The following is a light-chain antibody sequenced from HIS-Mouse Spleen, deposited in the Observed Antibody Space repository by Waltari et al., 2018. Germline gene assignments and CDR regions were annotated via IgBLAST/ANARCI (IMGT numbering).Light chain of an antibody. CDR1: NIGRKS. J-gene: IGLJ2*01. CDR3: QVWDSSSDHVV. CDR2: DDS. Sequence: SYVLTQPPSVSVAPGKTARITCGGNNIGRKSVHWYQQKPGQAPVLVVYDDSDRPSGIPERFSGSNSGKTATLTLRRVEAGDEADYYCQVWDSSSDHVVFGGGTKLTVL. V-gene: IGLV3-21*03.